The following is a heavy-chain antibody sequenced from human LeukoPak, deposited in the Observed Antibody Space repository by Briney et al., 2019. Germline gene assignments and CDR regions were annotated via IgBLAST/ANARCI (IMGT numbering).Heavy chain of an antibody. J-gene: IGHJ4*02. CDR3: AKDSQITSSSVFDY. CDR1: GFTFSSYA. D-gene: IGHD6-6*01. V-gene: IGHV3-30-3*01. Sequence: GGSLRLSCAASGFTFSSYAMHWVRQAPGKGLEWVAVISYDGSNKYYADSVKGRFTISRDNSKNTLYLQMNSLRAEDTAVYYCAKDSQITSSSVFDYWGQGTLVTVSS. CDR2: ISYDGSNK.